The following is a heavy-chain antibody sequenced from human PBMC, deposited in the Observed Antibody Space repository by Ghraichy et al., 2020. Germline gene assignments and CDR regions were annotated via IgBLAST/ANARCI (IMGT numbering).Heavy chain of an antibody. CDR1: GGSFSGYY. Sequence: SETLSLTCSVYGGSFSGYYWSWIRQPPGKGLEWVGEINHGGSTNYTPSLKSRVTISIDTSKKQFSLKLTSVTAADTAVYYCARDADYGGPNDYWGQGTVVTVSS. V-gene: IGHV4-34*01. D-gene: IGHD4-23*01. CDR2: INHGGST. J-gene: IGHJ4*02. CDR3: ARDADYGGPNDY.